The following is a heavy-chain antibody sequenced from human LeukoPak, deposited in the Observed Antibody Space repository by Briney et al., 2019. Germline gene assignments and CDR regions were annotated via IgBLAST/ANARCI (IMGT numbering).Heavy chain of an antibody. CDR1: GGSISSYY. D-gene: IGHD6-19*01. CDR3: AGDVRGNGWYLY. V-gene: IGHV4-59*01. Sequence: PSETLSLTCTVSGGSISSYYWSWIRQPPGKGLEWIGYIYYSGSTYYNPSLKSRVTISVDTSKNQFSLKLSSVTAADTAVYYCAGDVRGNGWYLYWGQGTLVTVSS. CDR2: IYYSGST. J-gene: IGHJ4*02.